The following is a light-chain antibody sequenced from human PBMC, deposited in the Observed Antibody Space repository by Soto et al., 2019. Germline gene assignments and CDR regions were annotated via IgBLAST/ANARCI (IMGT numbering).Light chain of an antibody. J-gene: IGKJ3*01. CDR2: SGS. Sequence: DIQMTQSPSSLSASVGDRVTITCRASQAIGNHLAWYQQKPGQVPKVLIYSGSTLQSGAPPRFDGSGSGTDFTLTISTLQPEDVATYYCQKYDRAPFTFGPGTKVEIK. V-gene: IGKV1-27*01. CDR1: QAIGNH. CDR3: QKYDRAPFT.